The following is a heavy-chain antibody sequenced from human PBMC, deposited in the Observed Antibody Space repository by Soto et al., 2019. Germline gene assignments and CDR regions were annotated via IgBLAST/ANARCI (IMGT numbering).Heavy chain of an antibody. CDR3: ARGRDTYYYDSSGYSGWYFDL. CDR2: ITPIFRAT. V-gene: IGHV1-69*13. Sequence: SVKVSCKASGGTFSIDGISCVLQSPLQWLDWMGGITPIFRATKYAQKFQGRVTITADESTSTAYMELSSLRSEDTAVYYCARGRDTYYYDSSGYSGWYFDLWGRGTLVTVSS. D-gene: IGHD3-22*01. CDR1: GGTFSIDG. J-gene: IGHJ2*01.